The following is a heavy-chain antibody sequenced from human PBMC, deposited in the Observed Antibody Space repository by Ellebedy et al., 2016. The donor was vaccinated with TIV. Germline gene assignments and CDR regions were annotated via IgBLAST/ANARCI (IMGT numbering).Heavy chain of an antibody. CDR2: IHPSGGST. J-gene: IGHJ6*02. D-gene: IGHD5-12*01. CDR1: RYTFTSFY. Sequence: AASVTVSCKASRYTFTSFYMFWVRQAPGQGLEWMGMIHPSGGSTGYAQKFQGRVTMTSDTSTSTVYMEMSSLRSEATAVYYCARVLVATSNYGMDVWGQGTTVTVSS. V-gene: IGHV1-46*01. CDR3: ARVLVATSNYGMDV.